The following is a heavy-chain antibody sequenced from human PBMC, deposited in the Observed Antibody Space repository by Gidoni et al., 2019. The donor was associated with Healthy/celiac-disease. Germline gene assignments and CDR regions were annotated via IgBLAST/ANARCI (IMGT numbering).Heavy chain of an antibody. CDR1: GGSISSGGYS. D-gene: IGHD2-2*01. CDR2: IYHSGST. V-gene: IGHV4-30-2*01. CDR3: ARVVKEVVPAATHYYYYMDV. Sequence: QLQLQESGSGLVKPSQTLSLTCAVSGGSISSGGYSWSWIRQPPGKGLEWIGYIYHSGSTYYNPSLKSRVTISVDRSKNQFSLKLSSVTAADTAVYYCARVVKEVVPAATHYYYYMDVWGKGTTVTVSS. J-gene: IGHJ6*03.